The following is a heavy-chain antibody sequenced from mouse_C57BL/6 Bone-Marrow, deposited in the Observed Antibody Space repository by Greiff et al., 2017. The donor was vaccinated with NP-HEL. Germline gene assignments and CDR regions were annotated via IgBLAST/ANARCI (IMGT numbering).Heavy chain of an antibody. Sequence: QVTLKESGPELVKPGASVKISCKASGYAFSSSWMNWVKQRPGKGLEWIGRIYPGDGDTNYNGKFKGKATLTADKSSSTAYMQLSSLTSEDSAVYFCARAHYYDYDGFAYWGQGTLVTVSA. J-gene: IGHJ3*01. V-gene: IGHV1-82*01. D-gene: IGHD2-4*01. CDR2: IYPGDGDT. CDR3: ARAHYYDYDGFAY. CDR1: GYAFSSSW.